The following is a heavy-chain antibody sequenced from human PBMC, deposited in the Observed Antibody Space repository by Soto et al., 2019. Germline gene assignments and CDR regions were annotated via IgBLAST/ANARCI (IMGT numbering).Heavy chain of an antibody. CDR2: TYYRSKWYY. V-gene: IGHV6-1*01. CDR3: ARGEQYSGRIFDY. CDR1: GDSVSSNSAV. D-gene: IGHD1-26*01. J-gene: IGHJ4*01. Sequence: QTLSLSCAITGDSVSSNSAVWSCVMQSPSRGLEWLGRTYYRSKWYYEYAVSVRGRITINPDTSKNQYSLQLNSVTPEDTAVYFCARGEQYSGRIFDYWGQGTLVTVSS.